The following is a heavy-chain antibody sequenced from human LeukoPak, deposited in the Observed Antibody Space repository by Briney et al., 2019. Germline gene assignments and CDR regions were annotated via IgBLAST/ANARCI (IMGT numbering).Heavy chain of an antibody. CDR1: GYTFTSYY. Sequence: ASVKVSCKASGYTFTSYYMHWVRQAPGQGLEWMGIINPNSGGTNYAQKFQGRVTMTRDTSISTAYMELSRLRSDDTAVYYCARGLYSGYDYFYMDVWGKGTTVTVSS. D-gene: IGHD5-12*01. J-gene: IGHJ6*03. CDR3: ARGLYSGYDYFYMDV. CDR2: INPNSGGT. V-gene: IGHV1-2*02.